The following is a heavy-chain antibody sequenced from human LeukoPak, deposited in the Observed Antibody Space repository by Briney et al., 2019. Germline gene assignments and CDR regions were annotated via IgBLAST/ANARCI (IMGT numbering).Heavy chain of an antibody. CDR3: AKGDSGTYSYSFD. D-gene: IGHD3-10*01. CDR2: ISYGSRYI. J-gene: IGHJ4*02. Sequence: PGGSLRLSCAASGFTFSNYSMNWVRQAPGKGLEWVSSISYGSRYIYYSHSAKGRFTVSRDNAKNSLHLQMNSLRPEDTAVYYCAKGDSGTYSYSFDWGQGALVTVSS. CDR1: GFTFSNYS. V-gene: IGHV3-21*01.